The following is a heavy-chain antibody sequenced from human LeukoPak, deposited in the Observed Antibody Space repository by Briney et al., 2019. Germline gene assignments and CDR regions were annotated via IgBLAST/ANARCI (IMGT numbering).Heavy chain of an antibody. J-gene: IGHJ4*02. CDR2: ISSSGGTI. CDR3: TTDPWELPKDY. CDR1: GFTFSSYE. V-gene: IGHV3-48*03. D-gene: IGHD1-26*01. Sequence: GGSLRLSCAASGFTFSSYEMNWVRQAPGKGLEWISYISSSGGTIYYADSVKGRFTVSRDNAKNSLYLQMSSLRAEDTAVYYCTTDPWELPKDYWGQGSLVTVSS.